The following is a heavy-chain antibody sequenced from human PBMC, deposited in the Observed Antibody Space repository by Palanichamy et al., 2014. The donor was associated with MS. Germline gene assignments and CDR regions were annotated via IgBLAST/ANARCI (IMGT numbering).Heavy chain of an antibody. CDR3: ARDRGYYGPTGSYREAVYFDY. CDR1: GFTFGNYG. J-gene: IGHJ4*02. CDR2: VWYDGTSK. D-gene: IGHD3-10*01. Sequence: QMQLVESGGGVVQPGRSLRLSCTSSGFTFGNYGIHWVRQAPGKGLEWMATVWYDGTSKFYADSVKGRFTISRDNSKNTLYLQMNSLTADDTAMYYCARDRGYYGPTGSYREAVYFDYWGQGTLVTVSS. V-gene: IGHV3-33*01.